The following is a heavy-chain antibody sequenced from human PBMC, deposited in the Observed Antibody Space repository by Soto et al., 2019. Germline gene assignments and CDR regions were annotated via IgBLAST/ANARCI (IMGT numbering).Heavy chain of an antibody. Sequence: GESLKISCKGSGYSFTNYWIGWVRQMPGKGLEWMGSIYPGDSDTRYGPSFQGQVTISADKSISTAYLQWTSLKASDTAMYYCARGRPTAVAATGYYFDYWGKGTLVTVSS. J-gene: IGHJ4*02. CDR1: GYSFTNYW. D-gene: IGHD2-15*01. CDR2: IYPGDSDT. V-gene: IGHV5-51*01. CDR3: ARGRPTAVAATGYYFDY.